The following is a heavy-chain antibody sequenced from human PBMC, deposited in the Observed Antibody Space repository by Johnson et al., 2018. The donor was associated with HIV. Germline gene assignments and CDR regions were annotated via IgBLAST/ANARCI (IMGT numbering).Heavy chain of an antibody. J-gene: IGHJ3*02. D-gene: IGHD4-17*01. V-gene: IGHV3-33*01. Sequence: QVQLVESGGGVVQPGRSLRLSCAASGFIFSSYGMHWVRQAPGKGLEWVAVIWYDGSNKYYADSVKGRFTISRDNSKNTLYLQMNSLRAEDTAVYYCALTDYGDYPQRVPDAFDIWGQGTMVTVSS. CDR3: ALTDYGDYPQRVPDAFDI. CDR1: GFIFSSYG. CDR2: IWYDGSNK.